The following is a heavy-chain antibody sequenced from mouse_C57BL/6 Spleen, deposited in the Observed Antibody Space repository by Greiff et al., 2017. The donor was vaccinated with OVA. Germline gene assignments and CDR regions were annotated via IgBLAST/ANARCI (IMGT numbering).Heavy chain of an antibody. CDR3: ASGSLLLRPLDY. Sequence: VQLQQSGPELVKPGASVKISCKASGYTFTDYYMNWVKQSHGKSLEWIGDINPNNGGTSYNQKFKGKATLTVDKSSSTAYMELRSLTSEDSAVYYCASGSLLLRPLDYWGQGTTLTVSS. J-gene: IGHJ2*01. D-gene: IGHD1-1*01. CDR2: INPNNGGT. V-gene: IGHV1-26*01. CDR1: GYTFTDYY.